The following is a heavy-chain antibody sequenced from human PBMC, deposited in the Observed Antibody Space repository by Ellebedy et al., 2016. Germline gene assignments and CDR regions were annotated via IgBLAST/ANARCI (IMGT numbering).Heavy chain of an antibody. CDR2: ISAGGDDT. V-gene: IGHV3-23*01. J-gene: IGHJ4*02. CDR1: GIGFSDFF. CDR3: REGHYSDV. Sequence: GESLKISXAASGIGFSDFFMGWVRRAPGKGLEWVATISAGGDDTYLADSVRGRFTSSRDNSRNILYLQMSSLRDEDSAIYYCREGHYSDVWGQGTQVTVSA.